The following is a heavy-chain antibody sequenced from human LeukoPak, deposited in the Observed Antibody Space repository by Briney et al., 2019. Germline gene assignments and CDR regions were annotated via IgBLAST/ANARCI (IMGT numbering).Heavy chain of an antibody. CDR3: ARDQFGGNSDY. Sequence: GGSLRLSCAASGFTISGYWMHWVRQAPGKGLVWVSRINSDGSSTSYADSVKGRFTISRDNAKNSVYLQMNSLRAEDTAVYYCARDQFGGNSDYWGQGTLVTVSS. J-gene: IGHJ4*02. D-gene: IGHD4-23*01. CDR2: INSDGSST. CDR1: GFTISGYW. V-gene: IGHV3-74*01.